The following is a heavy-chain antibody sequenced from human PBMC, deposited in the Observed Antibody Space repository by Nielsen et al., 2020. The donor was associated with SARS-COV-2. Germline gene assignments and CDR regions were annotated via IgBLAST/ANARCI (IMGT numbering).Heavy chain of an antibody. CDR2: ISSSGSYI. CDR3: ARDKEGSKDAIDV. Sequence: GGSLRLSCAASGFTFSTYSLNWVRQAPGKGLEWVSSISSSGSYIYYADSVKGRFTISRDNAKNSVFLQMNSLRAEDTAVYYCARDKEGSKDAIDVWGQGTMVTVSP. V-gene: IGHV3-21*01. J-gene: IGHJ3*01. CDR1: GFTFSTYS.